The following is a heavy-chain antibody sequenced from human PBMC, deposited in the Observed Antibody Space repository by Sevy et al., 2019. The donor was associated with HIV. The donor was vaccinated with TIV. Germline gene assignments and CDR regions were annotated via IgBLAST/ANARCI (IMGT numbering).Heavy chain of an antibody. Sequence: ASVKVSCKASGYTFTDNYLHWVRQAPGQGLEWMGRINPISGGTKYAQKFQDRVTMTRDTSISTAYMEMSRLRFDDTALYYCAREAGATYYGPLDSWGQGSLVTVSS. CDR3: AREAGATYYGPLDS. CDR1: GYTFTDNY. J-gene: IGHJ4*02. D-gene: IGHD1-26*01. CDR2: INPISGGT. V-gene: IGHV1-2*06.